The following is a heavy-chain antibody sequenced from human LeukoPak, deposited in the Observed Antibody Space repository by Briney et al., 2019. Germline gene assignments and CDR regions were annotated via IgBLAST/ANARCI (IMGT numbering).Heavy chain of an antibody. D-gene: IGHD4-17*01. Sequence: SETLSLTCTVSGGSVTDYYWSWIRQSPGKGLEWIGYIYYTGTSYNPSLKSRVTISADTSKNQFSLKLISVTAADTAVYYCARGTTRRYGELEHWGQGTLVTVSS. CDR2: IYYTGT. V-gene: IGHV4-59*02. CDR1: GGSVTDYY. CDR3: ARGTTRRYGELEH. J-gene: IGHJ5*02.